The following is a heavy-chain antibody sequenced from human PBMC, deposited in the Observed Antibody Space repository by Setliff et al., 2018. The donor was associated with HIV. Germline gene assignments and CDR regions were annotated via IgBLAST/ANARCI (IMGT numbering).Heavy chain of an antibody. V-gene: IGHV4-59*08. Sequence: SETLSLTCAVSDGSISTYYWSWIRLPPGKGLEWIGYIYYSGSTYYNPSLKSRVTISVDTSKNQFSLKLSSVTAADTAAYYCARPARIAASNFADWGQGTLVTVSS. CDR2: IYYSGST. CDR1: DGSISTYY. D-gene: IGHD6-6*01. CDR3: ARPARIAASNFAD. J-gene: IGHJ4*02.